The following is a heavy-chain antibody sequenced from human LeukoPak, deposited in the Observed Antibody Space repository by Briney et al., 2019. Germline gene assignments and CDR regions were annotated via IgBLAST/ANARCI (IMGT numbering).Heavy chain of an antibody. V-gene: IGHV3-23*01. D-gene: IGHD3-16*01. CDR2: ISVGGNGGSA. Sequence: GGSLRLSCAASGFTISSYAMSWVRQAPGRGLEWVSGISVGGNGGSAYYADSVKGRFTISRDNSKNTVHLDMNSLRVDDTAIYHCARGSEFGCWGQGTLVTVSS. J-gene: IGHJ4*02. CDR3: ARGSEFGC. CDR1: GFTISSYA.